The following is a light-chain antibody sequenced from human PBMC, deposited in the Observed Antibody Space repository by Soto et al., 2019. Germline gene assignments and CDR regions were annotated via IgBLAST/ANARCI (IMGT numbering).Light chain of an antibody. CDR3: QQYNDWPPLT. V-gene: IGKV3-15*01. J-gene: IGKJ4*01. CDR1: QSVSSS. Sequence: EIVMTQSPATLSVSPGERATLSCRASQSVSSSVAWDQQKPGQAPRLLIFGASTRATGIPDRFSGSGSGTEFTLTISSLQSEDFAVYYCQQYNDWPPLTFGGGTKVEI. CDR2: GAS.